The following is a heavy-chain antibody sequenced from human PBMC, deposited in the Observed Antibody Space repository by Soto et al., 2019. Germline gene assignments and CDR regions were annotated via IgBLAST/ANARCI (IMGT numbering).Heavy chain of an antibody. V-gene: IGHV1-2*02. CDR3: ARDTTRRIVGVTAPYAFDI. D-gene: IGHD1-26*01. CDR2: INPNSGGT. CDR1: GYSFTSLD. J-gene: IGHJ3*02. Sequence: GASVKVSCKASGYSFTSLDINWVRQTAGQGLEWMGWINPNSGGTNYAQKFQGRVTMTRDTSISTAYMELSRLRSDDTAVYYCARDTTRRIVGVTAPYAFDIWGQGTMVTVSS.